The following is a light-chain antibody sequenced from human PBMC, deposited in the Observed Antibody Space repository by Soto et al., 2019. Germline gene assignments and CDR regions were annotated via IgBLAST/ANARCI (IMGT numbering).Light chain of an antibody. CDR3: QQSYSTLWT. J-gene: IGKJ1*01. V-gene: IGKV1-39*01. CDR2: AAS. Sequence: DIQMTQSPSSLSASVGDRVTITCRASQSISSYLNWYQQKPGKAPKLLIYAASSLQSGVPSRFSGSGSGTDFTLTISSMQPEDCATYYCQQSYSTLWTFGQGNKVEIK. CDR1: QSISSY.